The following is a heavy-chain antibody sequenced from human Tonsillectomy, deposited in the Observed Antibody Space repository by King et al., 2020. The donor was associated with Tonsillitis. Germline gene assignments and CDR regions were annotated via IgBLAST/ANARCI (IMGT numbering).Heavy chain of an antibody. V-gene: IGHV2-26*01. CDR3: ARIPHYYGSGSYYFAFDI. D-gene: IGHD3-10*01. Sequence: TLQESGPVLVKPTETLTLTCTVSGFSLTDARVGVSWIRQPPGKALEWLAHIFSNDEKFYRTSLKSRLSISKDTSKSQVVLTMTNMDPVDTATFYCARIPHYYGSGSYYFAFDIWGQGTMVTVSS. J-gene: IGHJ3*02. CDR1: GFSLTDARVG. CDR2: IFSNDEK.